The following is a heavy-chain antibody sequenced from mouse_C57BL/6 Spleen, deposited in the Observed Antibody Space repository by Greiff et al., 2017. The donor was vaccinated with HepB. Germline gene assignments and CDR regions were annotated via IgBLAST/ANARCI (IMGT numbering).Heavy chain of an antibody. Sequence: EVQLVESGGGLVKPGGSLKLSCAASGFTFSSYAMSWVRQTPEKRLEWVATISDGGSYTYYPDNVKGRFTISRDNAKNNLYLQMSHLKSEDTAMYYCARGYDYDRIYYAMDYWGQGTSVTVSS. V-gene: IGHV5-4*01. CDR3: ARGYDYDRIYYAMDY. J-gene: IGHJ4*01. CDR2: ISDGGSYT. D-gene: IGHD2-4*01. CDR1: GFTFSSYA.